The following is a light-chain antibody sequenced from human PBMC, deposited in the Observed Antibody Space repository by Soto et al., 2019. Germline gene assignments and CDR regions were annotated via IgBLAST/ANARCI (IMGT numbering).Light chain of an antibody. CDR3: SSYAGSNNGV. CDR1: TSDVSGYNY. Sequence: QSALTQPPSASGSPGQSVTISCTGTTSDVSGYNYVSWYQQHPGKAPKLMIYEVNKRPSGVPDRFSGSRSGNTASLTVSGLQAEDEADYYCSSYAGSNNGVFGGGTKVTVL. V-gene: IGLV2-8*01. CDR2: EVN. J-gene: IGLJ2*01.